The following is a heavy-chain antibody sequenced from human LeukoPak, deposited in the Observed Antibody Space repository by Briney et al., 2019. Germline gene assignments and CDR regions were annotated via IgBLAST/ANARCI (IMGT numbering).Heavy chain of an antibody. J-gene: IGHJ4*02. CDR3: ARDRSLGPWLSY. D-gene: IGHD5-24*01. CDR2: INPNSGGT. Sequence: ASVKVSCKASGYTFTSYDINWVRQATGQGLEWMGRINPNSGGTNYAQKFQGRVTMTRDTSISTAYMELSRLRSDDTAVCYCARDRSLGPWLSYWGQGTLVTVSS. V-gene: IGHV1-2*06. CDR1: GYTFTSYD.